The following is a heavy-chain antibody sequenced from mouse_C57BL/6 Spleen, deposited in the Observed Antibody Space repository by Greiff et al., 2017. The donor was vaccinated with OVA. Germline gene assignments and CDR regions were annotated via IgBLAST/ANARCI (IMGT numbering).Heavy chain of an antibody. Sequence: VQLQESGAELVKPGASVKISCKASGYAFSSYWMNWVKQRPGKGLEWIGQIYPGDGDTNYNGKFKGKATLTADKSSSTAYMQLSSLTSEDSAVYFCARRGATVVDFDYWGQGTTLTVSS. CDR3: ARRGATVVDFDY. V-gene: IGHV1-80*01. J-gene: IGHJ2*01. CDR2: IYPGDGDT. D-gene: IGHD1-1*01. CDR1: GYAFSSYW.